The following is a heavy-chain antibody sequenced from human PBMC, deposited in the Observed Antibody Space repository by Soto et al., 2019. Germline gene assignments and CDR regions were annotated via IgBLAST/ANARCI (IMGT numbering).Heavy chain of an antibody. Sequence: PEGSLRLSCVVSGFTFSSYAMSWVRQAPGKGLEWVSAISESGGATNCADSVKGRFTISRDNSKNTLYLQMTSLRADDTAVYYCAKTSYDFWSRYDSWGQGTLVTVSS. D-gene: IGHD3-3*01. CDR3: AKTSYDFWSRYDS. J-gene: IGHJ4*02. V-gene: IGHV3-23*01. CDR2: ISESGGAT. CDR1: GFTFSSYA.